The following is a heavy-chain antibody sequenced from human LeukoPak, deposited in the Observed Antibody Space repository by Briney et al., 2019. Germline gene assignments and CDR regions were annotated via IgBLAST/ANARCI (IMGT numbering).Heavy chain of an antibody. V-gene: IGHV3-11*01. D-gene: IGHD3-16*01. Sequence: GGSLRLSCAASGFTFTDYYMSWVRQAPGKGLEWISYISPTGHTIYYADSVKGRFTISRDNTKNSLYLQMNRLRAEDTALYYCARDGRLAKVEGEDYSYDGMDVWGQGTTVIVSS. CDR3: ARDGRLAKVEGEDYSYDGMDV. J-gene: IGHJ6*02. CDR2: ISPTGHTI. CDR1: GFTFTDYY.